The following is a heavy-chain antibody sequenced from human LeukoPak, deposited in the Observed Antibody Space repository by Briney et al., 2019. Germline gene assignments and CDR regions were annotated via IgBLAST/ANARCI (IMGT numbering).Heavy chain of an antibody. CDR1: GGSISSSSYY. Sequence: PSETLSLTCTVSGGSISSSSYYWGWIRQPPGKGLEWIGSIYYSGSTYYNPSFKSRVTISVDTSKNRFSLKINYVTAADTALYYCVREKVYGAQRQRAQIDYWGQGILVTVSS. CDR3: VREKVYGAQRQRAQIDY. CDR2: IYYSGST. V-gene: IGHV4-39*07. J-gene: IGHJ4*02. D-gene: IGHD4-17*01.